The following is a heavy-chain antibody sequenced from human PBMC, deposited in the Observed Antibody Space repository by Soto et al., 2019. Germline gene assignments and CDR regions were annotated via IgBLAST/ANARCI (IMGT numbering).Heavy chain of an antibody. V-gene: IGHV3-21*01. CDR1: GFTFSSYS. CDR3: VKDQVVEGQYYGPSELFF. CDR2: ISSANAYI. Sequence: PGGSLRLSCVASGFTFSSYSVNWVRQAPGMGLEWVSSISSANAYIYYADSVKGRFTISRDNAKNSLFLQMSSLRAEDTAIYYCVKDQVVEGQYYGPSELFFWGLGTLITVSS. D-gene: IGHD3-10*01. J-gene: IGHJ4*02.